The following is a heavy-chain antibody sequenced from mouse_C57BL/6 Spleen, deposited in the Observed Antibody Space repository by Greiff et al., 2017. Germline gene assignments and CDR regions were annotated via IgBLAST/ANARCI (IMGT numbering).Heavy chain of an antibody. J-gene: IGHJ3*01. D-gene: IGHD2-2*01. CDR2: ISGGGGNT. Sequence: EVKLQESGGGLVKPGGSLKLSCAASGFTFSSYTMSWVRQTPEKRLEWVATISGGGGNTYYPDSVKGRFTISRDNAKNTLYLQMSSLRSEDTALYYCARQGEYGYDVFAYWGQGTLVTVSA. CDR1: GFTFSSYT. V-gene: IGHV5-9*01. CDR3: ARQGEYGYDVFAY.